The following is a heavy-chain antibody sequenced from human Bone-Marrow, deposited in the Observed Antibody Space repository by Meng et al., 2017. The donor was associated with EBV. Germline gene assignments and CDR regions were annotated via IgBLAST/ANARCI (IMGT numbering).Heavy chain of an antibody. CDR3: ARFGELFRNWFDP. Sequence: QVQLVQFGPELKKPGASVKVSCKASGYTFTDYSLNWVRQAPGQGLEWMGWINTNTGNPTYAQGFTGRFVFSLDTSVSTAYLQISSLKAEDTAVYYCARFGELFRNWFDPWGQGTLVTVSS. CDR2: INTNTGNP. CDR1: GYTFTDYS. J-gene: IGHJ5*02. D-gene: IGHD3-10*01. V-gene: IGHV7-4-1*02.